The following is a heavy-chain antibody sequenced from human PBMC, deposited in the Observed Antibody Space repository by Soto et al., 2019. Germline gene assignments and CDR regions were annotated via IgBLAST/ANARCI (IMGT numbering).Heavy chain of an antibody. CDR1: GFTFSSYA. D-gene: IGHD2-15*01. Sequence: PGGSLRLSCAASGFTFSSYAMSWVRQAPGKGLEWVSAISGSGGSTYYADSVKGRFTISRDNSKNTLYLQMNSLRAEDTAVYYCAKDRLGYCSGGSCYPEYFQHWGQGTLVTVSS. J-gene: IGHJ1*01. V-gene: IGHV3-23*01. CDR2: ISGSGGST. CDR3: AKDRLGYCSGGSCYPEYFQH.